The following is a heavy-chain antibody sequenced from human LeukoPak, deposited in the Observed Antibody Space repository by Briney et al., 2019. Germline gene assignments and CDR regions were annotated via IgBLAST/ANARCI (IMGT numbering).Heavy chain of an antibody. D-gene: IGHD4-11*01. CDR2: IYYSGST. CDR3: ARARETVTIDY. Sequence: SETLSLTCTVSGGSISSYYWSWIRQPPGKGLEWIGYIYYSGSTNYNPSLKSRVTISVDTSKNQFSLKLSSVTAADTAVYYCARARETVTIDYWGQGTLVTVSS. V-gene: IGHV4-59*01. J-gene: IGHJ4*02. CDR1: GGSISSYY.